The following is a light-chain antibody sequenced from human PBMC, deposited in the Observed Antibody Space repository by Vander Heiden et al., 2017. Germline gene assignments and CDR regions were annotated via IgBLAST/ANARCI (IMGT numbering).Light chain of an antibody. V-gene: IGLV3-25*03. Sequence: SYELTQPPSVSASPGQTARITCSGAALPKQYAYWYQQQPGQAPVLVIYKDSERPSGIPERFSGSSSGTTVPLTISGVQAEDEADYYCQSADSSGTYVVFGGGTKLPVL. J-gene: IGLJ2*01. CDR3: QSADSSGTYVV. CDR2: KDS. CDR1: ALPKQY.